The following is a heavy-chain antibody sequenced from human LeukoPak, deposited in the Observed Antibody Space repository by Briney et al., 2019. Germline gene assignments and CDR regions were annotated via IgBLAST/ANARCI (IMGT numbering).Heavy chain of an antibody. CDR3: AKEKQNTANFDY. Sequence: ASVKVSCKASGYSFTNYYTHWVRQAPGQGLEWMGVINPSATCATYTQKFQGRVTMTGDTSTTTVYMELSSLTSGDTAVYYCAKEKQNTANFDYWGQGTLVTVSS. D-gene: IGHD2/OR15-2a*01. CDR1: GYSFTNYY. J-gene: IGHJ4*02. V-gene: IGHV1-46*01. CDR2: INPSATCA.